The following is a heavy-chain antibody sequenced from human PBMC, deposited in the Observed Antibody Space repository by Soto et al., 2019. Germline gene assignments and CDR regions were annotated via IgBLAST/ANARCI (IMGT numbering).Heavy chain of an antibody. Sequence: QVQLVQSGAEVKKPGSSVKVSCKASGGTFSSYAISWVRQAPGQGLEWMGGIIPIFGTANYAQKFQGRVTITADESTSTAYMELSSLRSEDTAVYYCARDQRESRSWYRGYYYYGMDVWGQGTTVTVSS. CDR3: ARDQRESRSWYRGYYYYGMDV. D-gene: IGHD6-13*01. J-gene: IGHJ6*02. V-gene: IGHV1-69*12. CDR2: IIPIFGTA. CDR1: GGTFSSYA.